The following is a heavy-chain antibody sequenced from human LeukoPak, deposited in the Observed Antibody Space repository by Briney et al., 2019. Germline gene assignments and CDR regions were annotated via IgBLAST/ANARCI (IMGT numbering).Heavy chain of an antibody. J-gene: IGHJ4*02. CDR2: ISYDGSNK. D-gene: IGHD5-24*01. Sequence: GGSLRLSCAASGFTFSSYAMHWVRQAPGKGLEWVAVISYDGSNKYYADSVKGRFTISRDNAKNSLYLQMDSLRAEDTAVYYCASAARQRWLQIDYWGQGTLVTVSS. CDR3: ASAARQRWLQIDY. CDR1: GFTFSSYA. V-gene: IGHV3-30*04.